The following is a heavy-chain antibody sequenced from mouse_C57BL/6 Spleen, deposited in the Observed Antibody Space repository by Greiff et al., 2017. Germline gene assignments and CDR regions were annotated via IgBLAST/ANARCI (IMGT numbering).Heavy chain of an antibody. CDR3: ARAGFAY. CDR1: GYTFTSYW. Sequence: QVQLQQPGAELVRPGSSVKLSCKASGYTFTSYWMDWVKQRPGQGLEWIGNIYPSDNETHYNQKFKDKATLTVDKSSSTAYMQLSSLTSEDSAVYYCARAGFAYWGQGTLVTVSA. CDR2: IYPSDNET. J-gene: IGHJ3*01. V-gene: IGHV1-61*01.